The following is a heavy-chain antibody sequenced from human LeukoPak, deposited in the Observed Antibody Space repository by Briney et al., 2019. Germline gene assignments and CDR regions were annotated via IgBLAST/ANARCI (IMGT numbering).Heavy chain of an antibody. D-gene: IGHD3-16*02. CDR1: GFTFSSYS. V-gene: IGHV3-21*01. CDR2: ISGSGGTT. CDR3: ARENDYVWGSYRPLDY. J-gene: IGHJ4*02. Sequence: GGSLRLSCAASGFTFSSYSMNWVRQAPGKGLEWVSAISGSGGTTYYADSVKGRFTISRDNAKNSLYLQMNSLRAEDTAVYYCARENDYVWGSYRPLDYWGQGTLVTVSS.